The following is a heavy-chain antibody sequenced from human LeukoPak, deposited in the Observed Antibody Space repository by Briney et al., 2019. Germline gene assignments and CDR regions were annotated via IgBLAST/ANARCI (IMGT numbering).Heavy chain of an antibody. CDR1: GFTFSSYW. J-gene: IGHJ4*02. V-gene: IGHV3-7*01. Sequence: GGSLRLSCAASGFTFSSYWMNWARQAPGKGLEWVASINHNGNVNYYVDSVMGRFTISRDNAKNSLYLQMNSLRAEDTAVYYCARERGSGDYADYWGQGTLVTVSP. D-gene: IGHD3-22*01. CDR3: ARERGSGDYADY. CDR2: INHNGNVN.